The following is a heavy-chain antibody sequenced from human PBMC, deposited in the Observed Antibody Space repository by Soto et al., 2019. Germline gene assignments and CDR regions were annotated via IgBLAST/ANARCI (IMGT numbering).Heavy chain of an antibody. CDR3: AKRGSSWYWPS. CDR1: GFTFSSYA. D-gene: IGHD6-13*01. Sequence: GGSLRLSCAASGFTFSSYAMSWVRQAPGKGLEWVSAIGGSGGSTYYADSVKGRFTISRDNSKNTLYLQMNSLRAEDTAVYYCAKRGSSWYWPSWGQGTLVTVSS. V-gene: IGHV3-23*01. CDR2: IGGSGGST. J-gene: IGHJ5*02.